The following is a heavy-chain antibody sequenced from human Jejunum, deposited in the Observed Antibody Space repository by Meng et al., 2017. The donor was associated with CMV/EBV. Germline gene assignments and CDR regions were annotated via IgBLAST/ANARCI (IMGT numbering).Heavy chain of an antibody. CDR1: GFTFSSDY. D-gene: IGHD1-26*01. CDR3: ARFSIVRTTNAFDI. CDR2: IYIGSST. V-gene: IGHV3-53*01. Sequence: SGFTFSSDYMSWVRQAPGKGLEWVSSIYIGSSTDYADSVKGRFTISRDNPNNTLNLQMNNLRAEDTALYYCARFSIVRTTNAFDIWGQGTMVTVSS. J-gene: IGHJ3*02.